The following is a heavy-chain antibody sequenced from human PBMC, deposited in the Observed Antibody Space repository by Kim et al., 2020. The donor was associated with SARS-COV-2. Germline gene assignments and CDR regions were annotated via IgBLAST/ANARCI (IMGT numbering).Heavy chain of an antibody. V-gene: IGHV3-7*01. CDR2: IKQDGSEK. CDR3: ARDNDFWSGYYTAVSIWWFDP. J-gene: IGHJ5*02. D-gene: IGHD3-3*01. CDR1: GFTFSSYW. Sequence: GGSLRLSCAASGFTFSSYWMSWVRQAPGKGLEWVANIKQDGSEKYYVDSVKGRFTISRDNAKNSLYLQMNSLRAEDTAVYYCARDNDFWSGYYTAVSIWWFDPWGQGTLVTVSS.